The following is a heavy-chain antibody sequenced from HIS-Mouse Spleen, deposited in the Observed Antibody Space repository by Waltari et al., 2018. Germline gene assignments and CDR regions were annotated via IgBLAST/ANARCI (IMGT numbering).Heavy chain of an antibody. CDR3: AKDSPYSSGWYETLGDAFDI. V-gene: IGHV3-23*01. D-gene: IGHD6-19*01. CDR1: GFTFSSYA. CDR2: ISGSSGST. Sequence: EVQLLESGGGLVQPGGSLRLSCAASGFTFSSYAISWVRQATGKGLEWVSAISGSSGSTYYADSVKGRFTISRDNSKNTLYLQMNSLRAEDTAVYYCAKDSPYSSGWYETLGDAFDIWGQGTMVTVSS. J-gene: IGHJ3*02.